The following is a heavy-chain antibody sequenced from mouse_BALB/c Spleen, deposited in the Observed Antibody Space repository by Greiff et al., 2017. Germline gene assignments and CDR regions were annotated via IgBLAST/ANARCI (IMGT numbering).Heavy chain of an antibody. Sequence: EVKLVESGGGLVQPGGSRKLSCAASGFTFSSFGMHWVRQAPEKGLEWVAYISSGSSTIYYADTVKGRFTISRDNPKNTLFLQMTSLRSEDTAMYYCARRGDGNYLPYAMDYWGQGTSGTVSS. CDR3: ARRGDGNYLPYAMDY. V-gene: IGHV5-17*02. CDR2: ISSGSSTI. J-gene: IGHJ4*01. CDR1: GFTFSSFG. D-gene: IGHD2-1*01.